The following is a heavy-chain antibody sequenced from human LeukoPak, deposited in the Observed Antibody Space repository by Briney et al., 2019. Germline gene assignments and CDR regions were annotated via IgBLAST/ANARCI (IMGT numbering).Heavy chain of an antibody. V-gene: IGHV1-18*01. Sequence: ASVKVSCKASGYNFITYPLIWVRQAPGQGLEWMGRISPYNDNTDLAQNLQGRVTMTPDTSTSTDYMELTGLTSDDTAVYFCARVATIWGSHRYFDYWGQGTLVTVSS. CDR2: ISPYNDNT. J-gene: IGHJ4*02. CDR3: ARVATIWGSHRYFDY. D-gene: IGHD3-16*02. CDR1: GYNFITYP.